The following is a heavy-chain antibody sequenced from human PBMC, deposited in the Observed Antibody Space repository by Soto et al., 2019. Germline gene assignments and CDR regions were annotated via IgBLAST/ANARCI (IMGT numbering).Heavy chain of an antibody. Sequence: QVQLVESGGGVVQPGRSLRLSCAASGFTFSSYGMHWVRQAPGKGLEWVAVIWYDGSNKYYADSVKGRFTISRDNSKNTLYLQMNSLRAEDTAVYYCARVAARPGVDYYYYYYMDVWGKGTTVTVSS. J-gene: IGHJ6*03. CDR2: IWYDGSNK. V-gene: IGHV3-33*01. CDR1: GFTFSSYG. CDR3: ARVAARPGVDYYYYYYMDV. D-gene: IGHD6-6*01.